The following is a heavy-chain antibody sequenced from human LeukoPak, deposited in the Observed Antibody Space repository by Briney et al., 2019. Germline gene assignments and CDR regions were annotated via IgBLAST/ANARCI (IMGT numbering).Heavy chain of an antibody. CDR1: GFTFSSYA. Sequence: GGSLRLSCAASGFTFSSYAMSWVRQAPGKGLEWVSAIRGSGGSTYYADSVKGRFTISRDNSKNTLYLQMNSLRAEDTAVYYCAKDKSEVLLWFRERPQYFQHWGQGTLVTVSS. D-gene: IGHD3-10*01. CDR3: AKDKSEVLLWFRERPQYFQH. J-gene: IGHJ1*01. CDR2: IRGSGGST. V-gene: IGHV3-23*01.